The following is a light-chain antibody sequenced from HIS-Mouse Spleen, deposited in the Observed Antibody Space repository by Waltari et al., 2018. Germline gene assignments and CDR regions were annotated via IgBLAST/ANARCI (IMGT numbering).Light chain of an antibody. CDR1: ACPKQY. CDR3: QSADSSGTYVV. Sequence: SYELTPPPSVSVSPGQTARITCSGDACPKQYAYWYQQKPGQAPALVIYKDSERHSGIPERFSGSSSGTTVTLTISGVQAEDEADYYCQSADSSGTYVVFGGGTKLTVL. CDR2: KDS. V-gene: IGLV3-25*03. J-gene: IGLJ2*01.